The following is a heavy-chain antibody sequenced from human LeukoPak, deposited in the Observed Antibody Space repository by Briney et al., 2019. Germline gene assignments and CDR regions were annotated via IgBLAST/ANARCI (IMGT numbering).Heavy chain of an antibody. V-gene: IGHV1-18*04. CDR2: ISAYNGNT. J-gene: IGHJ4*02. CDR1: GYNFIGYY. D-gene: IGHD5-18*01. Sequence: GASVKVSCKASGYNFIGYYMHWVRQAPGQGLEWMGWISAYNGNTNYAQKLQGRVTMTTDTSTSTAYMELRSLRSDDTAVYYCARDSPHSYGYGASFDYWGQGTLVTVSS. CDR3: ARDSPHSYGYGASFDY.